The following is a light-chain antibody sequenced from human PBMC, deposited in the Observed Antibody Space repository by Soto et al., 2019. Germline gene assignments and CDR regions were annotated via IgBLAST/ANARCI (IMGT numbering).Light chain of an antibody. CDR1: QSVSSN. Sequence: EIVMTQSPATLSVSPGERATLSCRASQSVSSNLAWYQHKPGQAPMLLIYGASTRATGIPARFSGSGSGTEFTLTISSLQSEDFAVYYCQQYNNWPRGTFGQGTKVDIK. J-gene: IGKJ1*01. V-gene: IGKV3-15*01. CDR2: GAS. CDR3: QQYNNWPRGT.